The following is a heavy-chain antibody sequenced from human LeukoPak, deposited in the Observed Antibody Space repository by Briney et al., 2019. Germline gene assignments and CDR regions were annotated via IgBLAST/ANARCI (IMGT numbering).Heavy chain of an antibody. J-gene: IGHJ4*02. Sequence: SETLSLTCTVSGGSISSGDYYWSWIRQPPGKGLEWIGYIYYSGSTYYNPSLKSRVTISVDTSKNQFSLKLSSVTAADTAVYYCARDQTYSGSGIYTYFDSWGQGILVTVSS. CDR2: IYYSGST. D-gene: IGHD3-10*01. CDR1: GGSISSGDYY. V-gene: IGHV4-30-4*08. CDR3: ARDQTYSGSGIYTYFDS.